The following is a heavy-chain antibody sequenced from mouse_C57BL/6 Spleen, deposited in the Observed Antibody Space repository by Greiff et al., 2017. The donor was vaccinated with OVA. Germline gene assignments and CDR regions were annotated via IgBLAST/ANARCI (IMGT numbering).Heavy chain of an antibody. CDR2: IDPEDGDT. Sequence: VQLQQSGAELVRPGASVKLSCTASGFNINDYYMHWVKQRPEQGLEWIGRIDPEDGDTEYDPKFQGKATMTADTSSNTAYLQLISLTSEDTAVYYMTTLMVTTYYFDYWGQGTTLTVSS. CDR3: TTLMVTTYYFDY. D-gene: IGHD2-2*01. CDR1: GFNINDYY. J-gene: IGHJ2*01. V-gene: IGHV14-1*01.